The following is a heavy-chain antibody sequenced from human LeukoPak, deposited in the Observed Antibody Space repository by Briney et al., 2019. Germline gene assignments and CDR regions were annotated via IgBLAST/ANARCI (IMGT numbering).Heavy chain of an antibody. V-gene: IGHV4-30-2*01. CDR3: VRGTLKNWFDP. CDR2: IYQTGST. Sequence: TPSETLSLTCAVSGGSLSSGGYAWSWIRQPSGKGLEWIGYIYQTGSTYYNPSLKSRVTISVDRSKNQFSLEVTSVTAADTAVYYCVRGTLKNWFDPWGQGTLVTVSS. CDR1: GGSLSSGGYA. J-gene: IGHJ5*02.